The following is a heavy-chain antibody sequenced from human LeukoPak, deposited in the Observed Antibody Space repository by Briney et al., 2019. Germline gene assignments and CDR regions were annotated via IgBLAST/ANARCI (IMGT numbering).Heavy chain of an antibody. Sequence: ASVTVSCTASGYTFTSYGISWVRQAPGQGLEWMGWISAYNGNTNYAQKLQGRVTMTTDTSTSTAYMELRSLRSDDTAVYYCARDRLSGGYSTSFIAYWGQGTLVTVSS. J-gene: IGHJ4*02. CDR2: ISAYNGNT. D-gene: IGHD2-15*01. V-gene: IGHV1-18*01. CDR3: ARDRLSGGYSTSFIAY. CDR1: GYTFTSYG.